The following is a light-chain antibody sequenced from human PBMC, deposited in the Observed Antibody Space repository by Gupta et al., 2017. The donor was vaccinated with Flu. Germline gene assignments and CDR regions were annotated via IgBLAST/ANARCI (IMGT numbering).Light chain of an antibody. CDR2: DAS. Sequence: DSQMTKSPSSLSASVGDRVTSTCQASQDISNYLTWYQQKPGKAPRLLICDASNLETGVPSRFSGSGSGTDFTFTISSLQPEDFAAYYCQQYDNLPITFGHGTRVDIK. J-gene: IGKJ3*01. V-gene: IGKV1-33*01. CDR1: QDISNY. CDR3: QQYDNLPIT.